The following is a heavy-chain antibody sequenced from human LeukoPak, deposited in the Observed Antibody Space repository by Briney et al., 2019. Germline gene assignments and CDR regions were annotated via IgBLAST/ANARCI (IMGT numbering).Heavy chain of an antibody. J-gene: IGHJ6*04. CDR1: GFTFNNYA. D-gene: IGHD3-9*01. V-gene: IGHV3-30*04. CDR3: ARDRDRDIIGDGMDV. CDR2: ISYDGNNK. Sequence: GRSLRLSCAASGFTFNNYAMYWVRQAPLKGLEWVAVISYDGNNKYSADSVNARFTISRDNSKNTLYLQMSGLRTEDTAVYYCARDRDRDIIGDGMDVWGKGTTVTVSS.